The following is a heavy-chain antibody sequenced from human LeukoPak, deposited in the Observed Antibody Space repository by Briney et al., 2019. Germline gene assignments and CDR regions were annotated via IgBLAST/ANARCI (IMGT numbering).Heavy chain of an antibody. CDR3: ARDDSNYYDSSGFDY. V-gene: IGHV4-59*01. J-gene: IGHJ4*02. CDR2: IYYSGST. CDR1: GGSFSGYY. D-gene: IGHD3-22*01. Sequence: KPSETLSLTCAVYGGSFSGYYWSWIRQPPGKGLEWIGYIYYSGSTNYNPSLKSRVTISVDMSKNQFSLKLTFVTAADTAVYYCARDDSNYYDSSGFDYWGQGTLVTVSS.